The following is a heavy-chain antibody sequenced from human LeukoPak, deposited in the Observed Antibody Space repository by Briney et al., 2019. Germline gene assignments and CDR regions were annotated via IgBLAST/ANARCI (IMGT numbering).Heavy chain of an antibody. Sequence: PGGSLRLSCAASGFTFGSYAMSWVRQAPGKGLEWVSAISGSGGSTYYADSVKGRFTISRDNSKNTLYLQMNSLRAEDTAVYYCAKVAQRTHFIVVVPAAAGAFDIWGQGTMVTVSS. CDR3: AKVAQRTHFIVVVPAAAGAFDI. CDR1: GFTFGSYA. D-gene: IGHD2-2*01. CDR2: ISGSGGST. J-gene: IGHJ3*02. V-gene: IGHV3-23*01.